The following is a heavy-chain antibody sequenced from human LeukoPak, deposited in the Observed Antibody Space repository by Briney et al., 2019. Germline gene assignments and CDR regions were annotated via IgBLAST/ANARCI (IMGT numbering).Heavy chain of an antibody. J-gene: IGHJ2*01. V-gene: IGHV3-48*03. CDR1: GFTFSTYQ. CDR3: ARATGYLSYFDL. Sequence: GGSLRLSCAASGFTFSTYQMSWVRQAPGKGLEWVSYISNSDNTRYYTDSVKGRFTISRDNAKNSLYLQMNNLRAEDTGVYYCARATGYLSYFDLWGRGTLVTVSS. D-gene: IGHD3-9*01. CDR2: ISNSDNTR.